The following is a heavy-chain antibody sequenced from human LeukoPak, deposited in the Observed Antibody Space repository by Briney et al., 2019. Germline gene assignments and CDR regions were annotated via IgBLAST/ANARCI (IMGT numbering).Heavy chain of an antibody. CDR2: INPSDGST. Sequence: ASVKVSCKASGDSFTKYCMHWVRQAPGQGLEWMGIINPSDGSTTYTQKFQGRVTMTTDTSTSTVNMELSSLRSEDTAVYYCAPSVRSGGSYYFDYWGQGTLVTVSS. V-gene: IGHV1-46*01. D-gene: IGHD2-15*01. J-gene: IGHJ4*02. CDR1: GDSFTKYC. CDR3: APSVRSGGSYYFDY.